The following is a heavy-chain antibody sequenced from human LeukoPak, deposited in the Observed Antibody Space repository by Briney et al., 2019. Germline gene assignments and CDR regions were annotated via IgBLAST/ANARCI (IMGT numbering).Heavy chain of an antibody. CDR1: GFTFSAYP. CDR3: ARAPDSAWHNFDY. V-gene: IGHV3-30*04. D-gene: IGHD6-19*01. J-gene: IGHJ4*02. Sequence: RAGGSLRLSCAASGFTFSAYPMHWLRQAPGKGLEWVAVISYDEKNTNYADSAKARFTISRDNSKNTLYLQMNSLSAEDTAVYYCARAPDSAWHNFDYWGQGTQVTVSS. CDR2: ISYDEKNT.